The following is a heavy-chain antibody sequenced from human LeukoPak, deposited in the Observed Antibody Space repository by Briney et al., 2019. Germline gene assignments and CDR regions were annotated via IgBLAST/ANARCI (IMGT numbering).Heavy chain of an antibody. CDR1: GYTFTGYY. D-gene: IGHD2-21*01. CDR2: INPNSGGT. J-gene: IGHJ3*02. Sequence: ASVKVSCKASGYTFTGYYMHWVRQAPGQGLEWMGWINPNSGGTNYAQKFQGRVTMTRDTSISTAYMELSRLRSDDTAVYYCARSSHCYDAFDIWGQGTMVTFSS. V-gene: IGHV1-2*02. CDR3: ARSSHCYDAFDI.